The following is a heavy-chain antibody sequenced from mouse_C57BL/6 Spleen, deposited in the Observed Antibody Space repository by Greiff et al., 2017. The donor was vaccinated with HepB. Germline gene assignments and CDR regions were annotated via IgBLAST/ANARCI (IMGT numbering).Heavy chain of an antibody. CDR1: GFTFSSYG. V-gene: IGHV5-6*01. CDR3: AGLISKAVGGGFDY. CDR2: ISSGGSYT. J-gene: IGHJ2*01. D-gene: IGHD1-1*01. Sequence: EVKLVESGGDLVKPGGSLKLSCAASGFTFSSYGMSWVRQTPDKRLEWVATISSGGSYTYYPDSLKGRYAISKDNAKNTLYLQMSRLRSEDTAMYYCAGLISKAVGGGFDYWGQGTTLTVSS.